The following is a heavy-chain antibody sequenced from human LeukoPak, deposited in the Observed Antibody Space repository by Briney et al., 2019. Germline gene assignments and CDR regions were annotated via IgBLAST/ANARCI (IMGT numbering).Heavy chain of an antibody. CDR3: ARGGQWSKFYFDN. CDR2: IHDSGST. D-gene: IGHD2-15*01. CDR1: GGSVSSYY. V-gene: IGHV4-59*02. Sequence: SETLSLTCSVSGGSVSSYYWSWIRQSPRKGLEWIGYIHDSGSTNYNPSLKSRGTVSVDTSKNQFSLKLRSVTAADTAVDYCARGGQWSKFYFDNWGQGTLVTVSS. J-gene: IGHJ4*02.